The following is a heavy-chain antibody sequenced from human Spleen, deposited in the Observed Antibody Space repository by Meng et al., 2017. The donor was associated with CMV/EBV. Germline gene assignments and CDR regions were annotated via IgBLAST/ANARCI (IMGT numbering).Heavy chain of an antibody. CDR1: GNTLTDLS. CDR2: FDPEEGET. Sequence: ASVKVSCKVSGNTLTDLSIHWVRQAPGKGLEWMGGFDPEEGETIYAQKFQARVTLTEDTSSNTAYMELSSLKSEDTAVYYCTTDDLCSRGICSVGYWGQGTLVTVSS. CDR3: TTDDLCSRGICSVGY. V-gene: IGHV1-24*01. D-gene: IGHD3-10*02. J-gene: IGHJ4*02.